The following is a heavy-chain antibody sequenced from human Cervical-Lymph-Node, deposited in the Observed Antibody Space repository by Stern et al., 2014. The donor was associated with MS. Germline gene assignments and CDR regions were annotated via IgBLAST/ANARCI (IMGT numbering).Heavy chain of an antibody. Sequence: VQLVQSGAEVKKPGASVKVSCQSSGYSFTSHHIHWVRQAPGQGLETLGIIHPSSGGTSYAQRFQGRVTLTRDTSTSTVFMELSSLRSDDTAVYYCARGLFTSGFDSWGQGTLVTVSS. CDR3: ARGLFTSGFDS. CDR2: IHPSSGGT. V-gene: IGHV1-46*01. J-gene: IGHJ4*02. D-gene: IGHD2-2*01. CDR1: GYSFTSHH.